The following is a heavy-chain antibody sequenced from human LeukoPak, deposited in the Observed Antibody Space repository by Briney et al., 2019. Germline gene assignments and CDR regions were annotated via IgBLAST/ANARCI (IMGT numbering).Heavy chain of an antibody. Sequence: SETLSLTCTVSGGSITTCYWSWIRQPPGKGLEWIAYMFHSGTPSYNPSLQSRVTISADTSKNQFSLNVRSTTAADTAVYYCARRRGWKQQLVYFDYWGQGTLATVSS. D-gene: IGHD6-13*01. J-gene: IGHJ4*02. CDR3: ARRRGWKQQLVYFDY. CDR2: MFHSGTP. CDR1: GGSITTCY. V-gene: IGHV4-59*08.